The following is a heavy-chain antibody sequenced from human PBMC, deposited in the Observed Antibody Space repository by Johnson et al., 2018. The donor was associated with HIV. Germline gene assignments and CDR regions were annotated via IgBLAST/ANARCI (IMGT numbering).Heavy chain of an antibody. Sequence: QVTLVESGGGLVRPGGSLRLSCAASGFIFSDYYMSWIRQAPGRGLDWVSYISTSGSTINYADSVKGRFTISRDNAKKSLYLQMNSLRAEDTAVYYCARGRYAFDSWGQGTMVTVSS. CDR2: ISTSGSTI. CDR3: ARGRYAFDS. CDR1: GFIFSDYY. J-gene: IGHJ3*02. V-gene: IGHV3-11*04.